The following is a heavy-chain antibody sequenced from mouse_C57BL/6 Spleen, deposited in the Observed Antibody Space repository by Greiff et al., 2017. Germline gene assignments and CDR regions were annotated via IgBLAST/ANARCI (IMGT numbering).Heavy chain of an antibody. CDR1: GYAFSSSW. CDR3: ASEDSSGYEYYYAMDY. J-gene: IGHJ4*01. CDR2: IYPGDGDT. V-gene: IGHV1-82*01. Sequence: QVQLQQSGPELVKPGASVKISCKASGYAFSSSWMNWVKQRPGKGLEWIGRIYPGDGDTNYNGKFKGKATLTADKSSSTAYMQLSSLTSEDSAVYFWASEDSSGYEYYYAMDYWGQGTSVTVSS. D-gene: IGHD3-2*02.